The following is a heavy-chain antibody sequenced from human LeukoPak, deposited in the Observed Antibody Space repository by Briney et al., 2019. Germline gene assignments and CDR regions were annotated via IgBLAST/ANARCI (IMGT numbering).Heavy chain of an antibody. CDR3: AREGLEGFDP. V-gene: IGHV3-74*01. D-gene: IGHD1-1*01. Sequence: GGSLRLSCAASGFTFSRYWMHWVRQAPGKGLAWVSRINSDGSSTTYADSVKGRFTISRDNAKNTLYVQMNSLRAEDTAVYYCAREGLEGFDPWGQGTLVTVSS. CDR2: INSDGSST. CDR1: GFTFSRYW. J-gene: IGHJ5*02.